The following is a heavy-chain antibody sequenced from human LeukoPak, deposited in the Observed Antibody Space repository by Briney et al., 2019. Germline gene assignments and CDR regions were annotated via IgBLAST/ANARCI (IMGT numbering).Heavy chain of an antibody. V-gene: IGHV3-13*01. CDR1: GFTFSSYW. Sequence: PGGSLRLSCAASGFTFSSYWMHWVRQAPGKGLEWVSVIDTADKSYYSGSVKGRFTISRENAKNSLYLQMNSLRAGDTAVYYCVRDGNLAAPYGMDVWGQGTTVTVSS. CDR2: IDTADKS. CDR3: VRDGNLAAPYGMDV. D-gene: IGHD6-13*01. J-gene: IGHJ6*02.